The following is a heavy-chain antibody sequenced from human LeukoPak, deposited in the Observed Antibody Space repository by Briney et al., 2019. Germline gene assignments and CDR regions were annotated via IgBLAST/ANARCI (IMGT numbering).Heavy chain of an antibody. CDR3: ARGGGLEMATLRFDY. CDR1: GFTFSSYA. V-gene: IGHV3-30*04. D-gene: IGHD5-24*01. CDR2: ISYDGSNK. J-gene: IGHJ4*02. Sequence: PGGSLRLSCAASGFTFSSYAMQWVRQAPGKGLEWVAVISYDGSNKYYADSVKGRFTISRDNSKNTLYLQMNSLRAEDTAVYYCARGGGLEMATLRFDYWGQGTLVTVSS.